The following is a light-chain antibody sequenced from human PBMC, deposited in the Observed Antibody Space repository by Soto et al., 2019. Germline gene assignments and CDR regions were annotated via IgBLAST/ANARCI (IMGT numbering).Light chain of an antibody. CDR1: QGISSY. J-gene: IGKJ4*01. CDR3: QQHHSYPVT. CDR2: TAS. Sequence: DIPLTQSPSFLSASVGDRVTITCRASQGISSYLAWYQQKPGKAPNLLIYTASTLQSGVPSRFSGSGSATEFTLTISSLQPEDFATYYCQQHHSYPVTFGGGTKVEIK. V-gene: IGKV1-9*01.